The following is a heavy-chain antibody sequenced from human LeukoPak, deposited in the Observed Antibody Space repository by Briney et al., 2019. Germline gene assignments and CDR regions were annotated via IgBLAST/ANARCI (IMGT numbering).Heavy chain of an antibody. J-gene: IGHJ4*02. D-gene: IGHD6-25*01. CDR3: ARGRGSSDWLIDY. Sequence: PGGSLRLSCVASGFTLSTCSMNWVRQAPGKGLEWISYISSASSIIYYADSVEGRFTISRDNAKNSLYLQMNSLRDEDTAVYYCARGRGSSDWLIDYWGQGTLITVSS. V-gene: IGHV3-48*02. CDR1: GFTLSTCS. CDR2: ISSASSII.